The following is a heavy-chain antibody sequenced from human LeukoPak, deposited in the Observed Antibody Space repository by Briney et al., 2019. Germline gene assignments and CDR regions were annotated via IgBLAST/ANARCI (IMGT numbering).Heavy chain of an antibody. D-gene: IGHD2/OR15-2a*01. CDR3: AKDAVALQDEYYFDS. Sequence: GGSLRLSCAPSGFSFVNFGFHWLRQAPGKGLELVSFIRYDGSLTDYADSMKGRFTVARDNSKNTVSLHMNSLRPEDAAVYYCAKDAVALQDEYYFDSWGQGTLVAVSS. V-gene: IGHV3-30*02. CDR1: GFSFVNFG. CDR2: IRYDGSLT. J-gene: IGHJ4*02.